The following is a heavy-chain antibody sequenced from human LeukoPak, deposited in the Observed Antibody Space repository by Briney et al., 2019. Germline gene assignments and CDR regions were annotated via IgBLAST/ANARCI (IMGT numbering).Heavy chain of an antibody. CDR1: GDSISSHY. V-gene: IGHV4-59*11. Sequence: PSETLSLSCSVSGDSISSHYWSWVRQPPGKGLEWIGYIFYIGSPTYNPSLKSRVTMSVDTSKNQFSLKLTSVTTADTAVYYCARDINFVGATLYFDHWGQGTQVTVSS. J-gene: IGHJ4*02. CDR3: ARDINFVGATLYFDH. D-gene: IGHD1-26*01. CDR2: IFYIGSP.